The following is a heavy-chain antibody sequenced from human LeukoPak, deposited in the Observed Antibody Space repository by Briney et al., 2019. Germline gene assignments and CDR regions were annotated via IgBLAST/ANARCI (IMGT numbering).Heavy chain of an antibody. Sequence: ASVKVSCKASGYTFTSYGISWVRQAPGQGLEWMGWVSAHNGNTDYAKKFQGRVTMTTDRSTSTVYVEMRSLRSDDSAVYYCARDRTYMITFGGVIVLSHWGQGALVTVSS. CDR2: VSAHNGNT. CDR1: GYTFTSYG. J-gene: IGHJ4*02. D-gene: IGHD3-16*02. CDR3: ARDRTYMITFGGVIVLSH. V-gene: IGHV1-18*01.